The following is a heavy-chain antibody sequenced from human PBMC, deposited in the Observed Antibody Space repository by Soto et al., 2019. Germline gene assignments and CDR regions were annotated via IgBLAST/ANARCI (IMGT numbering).Heavy chain of an antibody. J-gene: IGHJ6*01. CDR1: GFTFNAYA. CDR2: ISMDGNDK. CDR3: AKGGYYYGMDV. Sequence: QEQLVESGGGVVQPRRSLRLSCAASGFTFNAYAMYWVRQAPGRGLEWVALISMDGNDKYFADSVKGRFTISRDNSKNTLYLQMNSLRAEDTAMYYCAKGGYYYGMDVW. V-gene: IGHV3-30-3*01. D-gene: IGHD3-10*01.